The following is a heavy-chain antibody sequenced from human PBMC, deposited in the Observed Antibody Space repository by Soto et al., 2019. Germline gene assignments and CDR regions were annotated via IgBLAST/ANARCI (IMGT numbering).Heavy chain of an antibody. V-gene: IGHV3-23*01. J-gene: IGHJ5*02. D-gene: IGHD3-3*01. CDR1: GVTFSSYA. Sequence: PGGSLRLSCAASGVTFSSYAMSWVRQAPGKGLEWVSAISGSGGSTYYADSVKGRFTISRDNSKNTLYLQMSSLRAEDTAVYYCAKDRGFLDWFDPWGQGTLVTVSS. CDR2: ISGSGGST. CDR3: AKDRGFLDWFDP.